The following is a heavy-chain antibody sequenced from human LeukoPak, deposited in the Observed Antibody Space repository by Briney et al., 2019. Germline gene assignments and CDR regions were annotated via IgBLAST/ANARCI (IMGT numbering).Heavy chain of an antibody. CDR3: ARDRRWDSSSPLDY. D-gene: IGHD6-6*01. CDR2: IYSGGST. Sequence: GGSLRLSCAASGFTVSSNYMSWVRQAPGKGLEWVSVIYSGGSTYYADSVKGRFTISRDNSKNTLYLQMNSPRAEDTAAYYCARDRRWDSSSPLDYWGQGTLVTVSS. CDR1: GFTVSSNY. J-gene: IGHJ4*02. V-gene: IGHV3-66*02.